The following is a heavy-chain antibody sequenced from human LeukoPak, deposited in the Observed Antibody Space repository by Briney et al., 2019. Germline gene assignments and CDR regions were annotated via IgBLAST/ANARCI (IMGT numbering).Heavy chain of an antibody. Sequence: GGSLRLSCAASGFTFSSYAMSWVRQAPGKGLEWVSAISGSGGSTCYADSVKGRFTISRDNSKNTLYLQMNSLRAEDTAVYYCAHHYDFWSGYLKNDYWGQGTLVTVSS. CDR2: ISGSGGST. CDR1: GFTFSSYA. CDR3: AHHYDFWSGYLKNDY. J-gene: IGHJ4*02. D-gene: IGHD3-3*01. V-gene: IGHV3-23*01.